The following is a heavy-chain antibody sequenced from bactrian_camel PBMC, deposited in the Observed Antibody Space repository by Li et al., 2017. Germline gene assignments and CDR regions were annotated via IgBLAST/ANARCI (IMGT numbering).Heavy chain of an antibody. J-gene: IGHJ4*01. Sequence: QVQLVESGGDSVQSGGSLRLSCVASGDTNSTYCMGWFRQRPGKEREEVASVDADHITIYADSVKGRFTISRDNAKNMAYLQLNDLKAEDTAIYYCGKGGSWYIDYWGQGTQVTVS. CDR1: GDTNSTYC. V-gene: IGHV3S53*01. CDR3: GKGGSWYIDY. D-gene: IGHD2*01. CDR2: VDADHIT.